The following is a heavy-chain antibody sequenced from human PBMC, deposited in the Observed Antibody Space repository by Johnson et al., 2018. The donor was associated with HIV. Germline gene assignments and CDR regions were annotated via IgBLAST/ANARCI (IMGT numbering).Heavy chain of an antibody. CDR2: LYRGGSP. V-gene: IGHV3-23*03. D-gene: IGHD2-21*02. CDR3: TRGAAHCGGDYVGRAFDI. J-gene: IGHJ3*02. Sequence: VQLVESGGGLVQPGGSLRLSCGASGFTFSSYAMSWVRQAPGKGLEWVSVLYRGGSPYYADSVKGRFAVSRDNSNNTFYLQMNNLRAEDTALYYCTRGAAHCGGDYVGRAFDIWGQGTMVTVSS. CDR1: GFTFSSYA.